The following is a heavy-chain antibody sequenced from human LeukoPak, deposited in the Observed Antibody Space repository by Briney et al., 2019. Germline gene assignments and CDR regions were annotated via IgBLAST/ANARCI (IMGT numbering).Heavy chain of an antibody. CDR3: ASLQAVAGTDDY. CDR2: IDYSAST. D-gene: IGHD6-19*01. Sequence: PSETLSLTCTVSGASMSSSSSYWGWIRQPPGKGLEWIGSIDYSASTYYNLSLKSRVTISVDMSKNQFSLNLSSVSATDTAVYYCASLQAVAGTDDYWGQGTLVTVSS. CDR1: GASMSSSSSY. V-gene: IGHV4-39*07. J-gene: IGHJ4*02.